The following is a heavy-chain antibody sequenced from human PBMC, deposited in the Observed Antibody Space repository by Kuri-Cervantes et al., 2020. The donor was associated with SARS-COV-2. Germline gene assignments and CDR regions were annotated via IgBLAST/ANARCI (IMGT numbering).Heavy chain of an antibody. J-gene: IGHJ4*02. D-gene: IGHD3/OR15-3a*01. CDR2: VSYNGAT. CDR1: GDSITNYY. CDR3: SGRVDFSSVDY. V-gene: IGHV4-59*01. Sequence: GSLRLSCTVSGDSITNYYLTWIRQPPGKGLEWIGYVSYNGATAYNPSLKSRVTMSLDTSKNQFTLRLSSVTAADTAVYYCSGRVDFSSVDYWGQGTLVTVSS.